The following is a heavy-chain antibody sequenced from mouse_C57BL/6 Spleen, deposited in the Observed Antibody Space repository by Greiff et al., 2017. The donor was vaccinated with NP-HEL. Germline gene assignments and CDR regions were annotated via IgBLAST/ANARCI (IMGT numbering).Heavy chain of an antibody. D-gene: IGHD1-1*01. CDR2: IWSGGST. J-gene: IGHJ4*01. CDR3: ARNPYYYGSSSYAMDY. V-gene: IGHV2-2*01. CDR1: GFSLTSYG. Sequence: QVQLKQSGPGLVQPSQSLSITCTVSGFSLTSYGVHWVRQSPGKGLEWLGVIWSGGSTDHNAAFISRLSISKDNSKSQVFFKMNSLQADDTAIYYCARNPYYYGSSSYAMDYWGQGTSVTVSS.